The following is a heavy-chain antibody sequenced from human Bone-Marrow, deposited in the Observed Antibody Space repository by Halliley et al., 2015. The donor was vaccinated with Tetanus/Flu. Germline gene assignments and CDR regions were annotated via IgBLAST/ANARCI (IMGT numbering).Heavy chain of an antibody. CDR3: ARRAVVYAGSDYFDH. CDR2: IFPGDSDT. D-gene: IGHD6-19*01. V-gene: IGHV5-51*01. J-gene: IGHJ4*02. Sequence: WMGIIFPGDSDTRYSPSFQGQVTISVDKSISTAFLQWRTLTASDTAIYYCARRAVVYAGSDYFDHWGQGTLVTVSS.